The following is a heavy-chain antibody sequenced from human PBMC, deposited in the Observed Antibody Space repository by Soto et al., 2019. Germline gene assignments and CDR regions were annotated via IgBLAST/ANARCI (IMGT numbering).Heavy chain of an antibody. CDR2: IRSKAYGGTT. D-gene: IGHD6-13*01. CDR1: GFTSGAYT. Sequence: SLRLSCFASGFTSGAYTMSWVRPAPGKGLGWVGFIRSKAYGGTTEYAASVKGRFTISRDDSKIIAYLQMDRLKTEDKAVYYCTRAYSSSCTDYSDYWVQGTRV. CDR3: TRAYSSSCTDYSDY. V-gene: IGHV3-49*04. J-gene: IGHJ4*02.